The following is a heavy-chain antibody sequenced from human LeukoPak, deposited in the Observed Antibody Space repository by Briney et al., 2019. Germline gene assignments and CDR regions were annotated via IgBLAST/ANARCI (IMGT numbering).Heavy chain of an antibody. CDR3: AREKVVIAATHYYGMDV. Sequence: SQTLSLTCAISGDRVSTNTAAWSWIRQSPSRGLEWLGRTYYRSKLYNYYAGSVKSRIIFNPDTSKNQFSLQLNSVTPEDTAVYYCAREKVVIAATHYYGMDVWGQGTTVTVSS. J-gene: IGHJ6*02. CDR2: TYYRSKLYN. D-gene: IGHD2-15*01. CDR1: GDRVSTNTAA. V-gene: IGHV6-1*01.